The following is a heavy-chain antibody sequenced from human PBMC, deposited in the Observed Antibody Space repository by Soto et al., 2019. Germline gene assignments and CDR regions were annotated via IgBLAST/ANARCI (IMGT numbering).Heavy chain of an antibody. Sequence: PSETLSLTCTVSGGSISSYYWSWIRQPPGKGLEWIGYIYYSGSTNYNPSLKSPVTISVDTSKNQFTLQLSSVTAADTAVYYCARQGYNILTGYSYFDYWGQGILVTVSS. CDR2: IYYSGST. CDR1: GGSISSYY. V-gene: IGHV4-59*08. CDR3: ARQGYNILTGYSYFDY. D-gene: IGHD3-9*01. J-gene: IGHJ4*02.